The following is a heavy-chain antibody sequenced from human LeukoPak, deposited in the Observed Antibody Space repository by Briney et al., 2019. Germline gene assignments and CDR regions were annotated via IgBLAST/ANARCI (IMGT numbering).Heavy chain of an antibody. V-gene: IGHV4-34*01. CDR3: ASLTSFGWNYASWFDP. CDR2: INHSGST. D-gene: IGHD1-7*01. CDR1: EGSLSGYF. J-gene: IGHJ5*02. Sequence: SETLSLTCAVYEGSLSGYFWSWIRQPPGKGLEWIGEINHSGSTNYNPSLKSRVTISVDTSKNQFSLKLSSVAAADTAVYYCASLTSFGWNYASWFDPWGQGTLVTVSS.